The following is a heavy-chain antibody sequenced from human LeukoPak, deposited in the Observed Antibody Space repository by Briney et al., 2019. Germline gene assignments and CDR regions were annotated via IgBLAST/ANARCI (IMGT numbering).Heavy chain of an antibody. CDR1: GYTFTDYY. D-gene: IGHD3-3*01. CDR3: ARAGITIFGVFDY. V-gene: IGHV1-2*02. Sequence: ASVTVSFMASGYTFTDYYMHWVRQAPGQGLAWVGWINPNSGGTNYAQKFQGRVTMTRDTSSSTAYMELSRLRSDDTAVYYCARAGITIFGVFDYWGQGTLVTVSS. J-gene: IGHJ4*02. CDR2: INPNSGGT.